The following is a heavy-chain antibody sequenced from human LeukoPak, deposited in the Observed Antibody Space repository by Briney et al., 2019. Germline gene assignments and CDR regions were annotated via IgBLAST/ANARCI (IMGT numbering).Heavy chain of an antibody. J-gene: IGHJ4*02. CDR1: GFTFISYT. CDR2: ISSSSNYI. V-gene: IGHV3-21*01. CDR3: ARSVASSGYAY. D-gene: IGHD3-9*01. Sequence: PGGSLRLSCAASGFTFISYTMHWVRQAPGTGLEWVSSISSSSNYIYYADSVKGRFTISRDNAKNSLYLQMNGLGAEDTAVYFCARSVASSGYAYWGQGTLVTVSS.